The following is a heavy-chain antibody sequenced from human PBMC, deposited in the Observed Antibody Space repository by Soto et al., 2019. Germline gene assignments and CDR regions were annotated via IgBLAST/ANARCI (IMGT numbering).Heavy chain of an antibody. CDR3: ARGGRDYYGGGIYGGYYSSYMAV. V-gene: IGHV1-8*01. Sequence: ASVKVSCKASGYTFTSYDINWVRQATGQGLEWMGWMNPNSGNTGYAQKFQGRVTMTRNTSISTAYMELSSLRSEDTAVYYCARGGRDYYGGGIYGGYYSSYMAVGGKGTRAT. CDR1: GYTFTSYD. J-gene: IGHJ6*03. D-gene: IGHD3-10*01. CDR2: MNPNSGNT.